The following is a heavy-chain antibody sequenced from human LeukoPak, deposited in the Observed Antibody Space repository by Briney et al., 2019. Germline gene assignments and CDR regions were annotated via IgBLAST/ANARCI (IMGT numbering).Heavy chain of an antibody. CDR3: ARQGHSSGYYGY. D-gene: IGHD3-22*01. Sequence: SETLSLTCTVSGGSISSYYWSWIRQPPGKGLEWIGYIYYSGSTNYNPSLKSRVTISVDTSKIQFSLKLSSVTAADTAVYYCARQGHSSGYYGYWGQGTLVTVSS. V-gene: IGHV4-59*01. CDR2: IYYSGST. J-gene: IGHJ4*02. CDR1: GGSISSYY.